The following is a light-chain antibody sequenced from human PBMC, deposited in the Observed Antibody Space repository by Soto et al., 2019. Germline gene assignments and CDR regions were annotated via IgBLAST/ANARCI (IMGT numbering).Light chain of an antibody. V-gene: IGKV3-20*01. CDR2: GTS. Sequence: EIVLTQSPGTLSLSPGERATLSCRASQSVSSSFVAWFQQKPAQAPSLLIYGTSSRATDIPGRFSGSGSGTDFTLTINRLEPEDFAMYFCQQYVSSPWTFGQGTKVEIK. CDR1: QSVSSSF. CDR3: QQYVSSPWT. J-gene: IGKJ1*01.